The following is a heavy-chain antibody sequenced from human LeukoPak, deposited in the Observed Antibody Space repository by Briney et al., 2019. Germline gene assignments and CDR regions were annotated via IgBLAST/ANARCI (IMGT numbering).Heavy chain of an antibody. CDR3: ARVGSDLMDV. CDR1: GFTFSSYS. V-gene: IGHV3-48*01. Sequence: GGSLRLSCAASGFTFSSYSMNWVRQAPGKGLEWVSYISSSRSTIYYADSVKGRFTISRDNAKNSLYLQMNSLRAEDTAVYYCARVGSDLMDVWGKGTTVTVSS. D-gene: IGHD3-16*01. J-gene: IGHJ6*03. CDR2: ISSSRSTI.